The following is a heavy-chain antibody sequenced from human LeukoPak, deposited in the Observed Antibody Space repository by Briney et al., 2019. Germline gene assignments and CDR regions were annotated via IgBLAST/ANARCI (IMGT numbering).Heavy chain of an antibody. D-gene: IGHD3-22*01. J-gene: IGHJ4*02. CDR3: AGRDIEVITPYGLSYFDY. CDR2: NSSSSSYI. CDR1: GFTFTSYA. Sequence: PGGSLRLFCAASGFTFTSYAMRWVPDAPGKGLEGGSSNSSSSSYIYYADSVKGRFTISRDNAKNSLYLQMNSLRAEDTAVYYCAGRDIEVITPYGLSYFDYGGQGTRVTVSS. V-gene: IGHV3-21*01.